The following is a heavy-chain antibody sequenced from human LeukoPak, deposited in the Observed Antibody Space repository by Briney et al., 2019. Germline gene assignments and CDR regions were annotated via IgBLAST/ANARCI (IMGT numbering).Heavy chain of an antibody. CDR1: GFTFSSYA. Sequence: PGGSLRLSCAASGFTFSSYAMSWVRQAPGKGLEWVSAISGSGGSTYYADSVKGRSTISRDNSKNTLYLQMNSLRAEDTAVYYCASTLRYVVVPAANPPPDDYWGQGTLVTVSS. V-gene: IGHV3-23*01. CDR2: ISGSGGST. J-gene: IGHJ4*02. D-gene: IGHD2-2*01. CDR3: ASTLRYVVVPAANPPPDDY.